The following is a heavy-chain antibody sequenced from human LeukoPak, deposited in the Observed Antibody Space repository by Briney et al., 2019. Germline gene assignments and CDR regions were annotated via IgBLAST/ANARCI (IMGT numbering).Heavy chain of an antibody. Sequence: ASVKASCKASGYTFTNYGISWVRQAPGQGLEWMGWISAYNGNTMYPHKFQGRVTMTTDTFTSTAYMELRSLRSDDTAVYYCARVENQLLWFGEFYSDYWGQGTLVTVSS. CDR1: GYTFTNYG. J-gene: IGHJ4*02. CDR2: ISAYNGNT. CDR3: ARVENQLLWFGEFYSDY. V-gene: IGHV1-18*01. D-gene: IGHD3-10*01.